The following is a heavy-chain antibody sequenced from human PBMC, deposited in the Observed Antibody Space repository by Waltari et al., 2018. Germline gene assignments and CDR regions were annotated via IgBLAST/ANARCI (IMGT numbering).Heavy chain of an antibody. V-gene: IGHV1-69*12. D-gene: IGHD3-3*01. CDR1: GGTFSSYA. CDR3: ARVTIFGVVMNGGWFDP. J-gene: IGHJ5*02. Sequence: QVQLVQSGAEVKKPGSSVKVSCKASGGTFSSYAISWMRQAPGQGLEWMGGIIPIFGTANYAQKFQGRVTITADESTSTAYMELSSLRSEDTAVYYCARVTIFGVVMNGGWFDPWGQGTLVTVSS. CDR2: IIPIFGTA.